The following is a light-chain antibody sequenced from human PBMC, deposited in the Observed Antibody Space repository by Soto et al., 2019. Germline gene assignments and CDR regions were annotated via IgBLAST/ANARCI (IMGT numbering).Light chain of an antibody. CDR1: QSFSSSN. CDR3: QLYGGSKDT. J-gene: IGKJ2*01. CDR2: GAS. Sequence: EIVLTQSPGTLSLSPGERATLSCRASQSFSSSNLAWYQQKPGQAPRLLIYGASSRATGIPDRFSGSGSGTDITLTMSRLEPQDFAVYYCQLYGGSKDTFGQGTKLQIK. V-gene: IGKV3-20*01.